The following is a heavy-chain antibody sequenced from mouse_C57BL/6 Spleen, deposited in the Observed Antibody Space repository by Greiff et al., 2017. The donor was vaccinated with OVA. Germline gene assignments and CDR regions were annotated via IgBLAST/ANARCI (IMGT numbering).Heavy chain of an antibody. V-gene: IGHV1-54*01. CDR3: ARGDYYSNAMDY. J-gene: IGHJ4*01. CDR2: INPGSGGT. D-gene: IGHD2-5*01. CDR1: GYAFTNYL. Sequence: VQLQESGAELVRPGTSVKVSCKASGYAFTNYLIEWVKQRPGQGLEWIGVINPGSGGTNYNEKFKGKATLTADKSSSTAYMQLSSLTSEDSAVYFCARGDYYSNAMDYWGQGTSVTVSS.